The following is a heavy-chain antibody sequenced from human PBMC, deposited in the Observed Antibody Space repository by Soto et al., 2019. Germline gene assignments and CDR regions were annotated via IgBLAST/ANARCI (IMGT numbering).Heavy chain of an antibody. CDR1: GFTFSSYG. CDR2: ISYDGSNK. V-gene: IGHV3-30*03. CDR3: ARDGEWETRQVSPVNDY. Sequence: QVQLVESGGGVVQPGRSLRLSCAASGFTFSSYGMHWVRQAPGKGLEWVAVISYDGSNKYYADSVKGRFTISRDNSKNTLYLQMNSLRAEDTAVYYCARDGEWETRQVSPVNDYWGQGTLVTVSS. D-gene: IGHD1-26*01. J-gene: IGHJ4*02.